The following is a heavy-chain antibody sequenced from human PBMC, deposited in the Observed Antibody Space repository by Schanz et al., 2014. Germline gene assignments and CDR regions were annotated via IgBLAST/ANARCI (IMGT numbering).Heavy chain of an antibody. V-gene: IGHV4-30-2*01. CDR3: ARGRQQLGSFDY. CDR1: GGSISSGGSS. CDR2: IYDSGNT. J-gene: IGHJ4*02. D-gene: IGHD6-13*01. Sequence: QLQLQESGSGLVKPSQTLSLTCGVSGGSISSGGSSWNWIRLPPGKGLEWIGYIYDSGNTYYNPSLKSRVTMSIDTSENQFSLNLSSVTAADTAVYYCARGRQQLGSFDYWGQGTLVTVSS.